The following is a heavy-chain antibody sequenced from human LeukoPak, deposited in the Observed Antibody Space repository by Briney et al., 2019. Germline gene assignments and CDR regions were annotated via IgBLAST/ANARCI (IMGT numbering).Heavy chain of an antibody. CDR2: ISAYNGNT. V-gene: IGHV1-18*01. CDR3: ARGVSSGWYDYYYYMDV. CDR1: GYTFTSYG. D-gene: IGHD6-19*01. Sequence: GASVKVSCKASGYTFTSYGISWVRQAPGQGLEWMGWISAYNGNTNYAQKLQGRVTMTTDTSTSTAYMELRSLRSDDTAVYYCARGVSSGWYDYYYYMDVWGKGTTVTVSS. J-gene: IGHJ6*03.